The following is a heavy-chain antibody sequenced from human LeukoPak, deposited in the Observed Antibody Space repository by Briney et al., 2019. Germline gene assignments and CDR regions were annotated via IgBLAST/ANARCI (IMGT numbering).Heavy chain of an antibody. CDR2: VYMGGTT. V-gene: IGHV3-66*01. CDR3: ARGLLRDGYTYTYSFDY. CDR1: GFTVSTNY. Sequence: GGSLRLSCAASGFTVSTNYMNWVRQAPGKGLEWVSVVYMGGTTYYADSVKGRFSISRDSTKNTIYLQMNNLRAEDTAVYYCARGLLRDGYTYTYSFDYWGQGALVTVSS. J-gene: IGHJ4*02. D-gene: IGHD5-18*01.